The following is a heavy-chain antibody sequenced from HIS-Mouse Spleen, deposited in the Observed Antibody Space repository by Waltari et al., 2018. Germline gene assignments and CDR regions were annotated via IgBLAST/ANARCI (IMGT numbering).Heavy chain of an antibody. Sequence: QLQLQESGPGLVKPSETLSLTGTVPGGSISSSRYYWGWIRQPPGKGLEWIGRIYYSGGTYYHPSLKSRVTISVDTSKNQFSLKLSSVTAADTAVYYCAREIPYSSSWYDWYFDLWGRGTLVTVSS. V-gene: IGHV4-39*07. J-gene: IGHJ2*01. CDR2: IYYSGGT. D-gene: IGHD6-13*01. CDR3: AREIPYSSSWYDWYFDL. CDR1: GGSISSSRYY.